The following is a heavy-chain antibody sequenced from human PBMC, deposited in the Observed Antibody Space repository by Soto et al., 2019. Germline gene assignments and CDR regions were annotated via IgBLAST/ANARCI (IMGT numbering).Heavy chain of an antibody. Sequence: EVQLVESGGGLVQPGGSLRLSCAASGFTFSSYWMHWVRQAPGRGLVWVSRINSDGSSTSYADSVKRRFTISRDNAKNTLYLHMNSLRAEDTAVYYCVRTSLVVAAATREDYWGQGTLVTVSS. CDR1: GFTFSSYW. CDR2: INSDGSST. CDR3: VRTSLVVAAATREDY. D-gene: IGHD2-15*01. J-gene: IGHJ4*02. V-gene: IGHV3-74*01.